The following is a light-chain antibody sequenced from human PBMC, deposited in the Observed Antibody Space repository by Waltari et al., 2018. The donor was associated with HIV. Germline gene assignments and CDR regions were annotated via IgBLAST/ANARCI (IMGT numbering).Light chain of an antibody. Sequence: DIQMTQSPSSLSASVGDRVTISCRASQGISNYLAWYQQRPGKVPKLLIYAASTLQSGVPSRFSGSGSWTDFTRTISSLQPEDVATYYCQKYNNAPRTFGQGTRVEIK. J-gene: IGKJ1*01. V-gene: IGKV1-27*01. CDR2: AAS. CDR3: QKYNNAPRT. CDR1: QGISNY.